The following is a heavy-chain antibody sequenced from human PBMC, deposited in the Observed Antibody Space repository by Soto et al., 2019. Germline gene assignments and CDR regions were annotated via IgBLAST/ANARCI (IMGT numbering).Heavy chain of an antibody. Sequence: GGSLRLSCAASGFTFSSSSMNWVRQAPGKGLEWVSSISSRSSYIYYADSVKGRFTISRDNAKNSLYLQMNSLRAEDTAVYYCARDLIPGSGDGYTVQPFDYWGQGTLVTVSS. CDR3: ARDLIPGSGDGYTVQPFDY. J-gene: IGHJ4*02. V-gene: IGHV3-21*04. CDR2: ISSRSSYI. D-gene: IGHD1-1*01. CDR1: GFTFSSSS.